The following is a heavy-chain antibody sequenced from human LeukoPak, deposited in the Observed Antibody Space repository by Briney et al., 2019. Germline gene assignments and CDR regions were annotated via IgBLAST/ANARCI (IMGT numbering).Heavy chain of an antibody. D-gene: IGHD5-12*01. Sequence: PSETLSLTCAVYGESFSAYYWSWIRQPPGKGLEWIGEINHSGSTNYNPSLKSRVTISVDTSKNQFSLKLSSVTAADTAVYYCARQTRGYSGYEPYYYYYMDVWGKGTTVTVSS. CDR2: INHSGST. V-gene: IGHV4-34*01. J-gene: IGHJ6*03. CDR3: ARQTRGYSGYEPYYYYYMDV. CDR1: GESFSAYY.